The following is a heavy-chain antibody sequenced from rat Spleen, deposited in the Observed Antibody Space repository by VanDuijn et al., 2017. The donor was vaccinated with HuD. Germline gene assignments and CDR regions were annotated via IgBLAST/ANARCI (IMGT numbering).Heavy chain of an antibody. CDR1: GFTFSDYN. CDR2: ISYDGSST. V-gene: IGHV5-7*01. Sequence: EVQLVESGGGLVQPGRSLKLSCAASGFTFSDYNMAWVRQAPKKGLEWVATISYDGSSTYYRDSVKGRFTISRDNAKSTLYLQMDSLRSEDTATYYCARHKIPFDYWGQGVMVTVSS. D-gene: IGHD2-1*01. J-gene: IGHJ2*01. CDR3: ARHKIPFDY.